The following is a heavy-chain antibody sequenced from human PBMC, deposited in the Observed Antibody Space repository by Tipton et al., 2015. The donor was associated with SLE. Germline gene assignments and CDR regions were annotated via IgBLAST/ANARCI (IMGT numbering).Heavy chain of an antibody. D-gene: IGHD6-13*01. V-gene: IGHV4-61*08. J-gene: IGHJ2*01. CDR2: IYYSGST. Sequence: TLSLTCTVSGGSISSGGYYWSWIRQPPGKGLEWIGYIYYSGSTNYNPSLKSRVTISVDTSKNQFSLKLSSVTAADTAVYYCASRGAAAAPGWYFDLWGRGTLVTVSS. CDR1: GGSISSGGYY. CDR3: ASRGAAAAPGWYFDL.